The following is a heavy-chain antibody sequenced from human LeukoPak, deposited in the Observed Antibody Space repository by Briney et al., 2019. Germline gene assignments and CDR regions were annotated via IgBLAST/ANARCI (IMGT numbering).Heavy chain of an antibody. D-gene: IGHD3-3*01. V-gene: IGHV3-48*01. CDR2: ISSSSSTI. J-gene: IGHJ6*04. Sequence: PGGSLRLSCAASGFTFDDYAMHWVRQAPGKGLEWVSYISSSSSTIYYADSVKGRFTISRDNAKNSLYLQMNSLRAEDTAVYYCARDNVHPPPLSIFGVALPTDVWGKGTTVTVSS. CDR3: ARDNVHPPPLSIFGVALPTDV. CDR1: GFTFDDYA.